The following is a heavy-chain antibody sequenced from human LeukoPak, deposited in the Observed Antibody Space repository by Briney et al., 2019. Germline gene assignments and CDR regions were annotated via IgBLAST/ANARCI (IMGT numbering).Heavy chain of an antibody. V-gene: IGHV4-39*07. CDR2: IYYSGST. CDR3: ARDLLPQATWELRAHDAFDI. CDR1: GGSISSSSYY. Sequence: SETLSLTCTVSGGSISSSSYYWGWIRQPPGKGLEWIGSIYYSGSTYYNPSLKSRVTISVDTSKNQFSLKLSSVTAADTAVYYCARDLLPQATWELRAHDAFDIWGQGTMVTVSS. D-gene: IGHD1-26*01. J-gene: IGHJ3*02.